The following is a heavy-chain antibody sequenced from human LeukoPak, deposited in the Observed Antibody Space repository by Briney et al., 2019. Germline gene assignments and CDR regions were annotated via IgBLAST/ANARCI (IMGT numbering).Heavy chain of an antibody. J-gene: IGHJ4*02. CDR2: IYYSGST. V-gene: IGHV4-59*08. CDR3: ARQGYSAYEILDY. D-gene: IGHD5-12*01. CDR1: GGSISSYY. Sequence: ETLSLTCTVSGGSISSYYWSWIRQPPGKGLEWIGYIYYSGSTNYNPSLKSRVTISVDTSKNQFSLKLSSVTAADTAVYYCARQGYSAYEILDYWGQGTLVTVSS.